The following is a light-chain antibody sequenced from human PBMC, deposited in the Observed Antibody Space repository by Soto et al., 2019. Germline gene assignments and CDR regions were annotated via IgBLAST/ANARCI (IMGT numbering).Light chain of an antibody. J-gene: IGKJ4*01. Sequence: EVVLTQSPDTLSLSPGERATLSCRASQSVSSTYLAWYQQKPGQPARLLIYGASSRATGAPDRFFGSGSGTDFFPTISSLEPEDFAVYYCQHYGSSPPPTFGGGTKVEMK. CDR1: QSVSSTY. CDR3: QHYGSSPPPT. CDR2: GAS. V-gene: IGKV3-20*01.